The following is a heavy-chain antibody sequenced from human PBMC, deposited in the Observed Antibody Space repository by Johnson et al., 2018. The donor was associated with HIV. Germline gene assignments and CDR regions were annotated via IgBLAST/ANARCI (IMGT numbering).Heavy chain of an antibody. CDR1: GFTFSSNY. D-gene: IGHD2-21*01. V-gene: IGHV3-9*01. Sequence: QLVESGGGVVQPGRSLRLSCAASGFTFSSNYMSWVRQAPGKGLEWVSGISWNSGSIGYADSVKGRFTISRDNAKNSLYLQMNSLRAEDTAVYYCAKGLHIVVEGDAFDIWGQGTMVTVSS. J-gene: IGHJ3*02. CDR2: ISWNSGSI. CDR3: AKGLHIVVEGDAFDI.